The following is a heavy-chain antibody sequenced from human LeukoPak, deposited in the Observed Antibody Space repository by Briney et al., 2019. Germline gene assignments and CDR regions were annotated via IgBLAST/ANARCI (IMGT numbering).Heavy chain of an antibody. V-gene: IGHV3-74*01. D-gene: IGHD3-16*01. J-gene: IGHJ4*02. Sequence: GGSLRLSCGASGFTFSSYWMHWVRQAPGKGLVWVSRINSDGSSTSYADSVKGRFTISRDNAKNTPYVQMNSLRAEDTAVYYCARGAGGATIDYWGQGTLVTVSS. CDR1: GFTFSSYW. CDR3: ARGAGGATIDY. CDR2: INSDGSST.